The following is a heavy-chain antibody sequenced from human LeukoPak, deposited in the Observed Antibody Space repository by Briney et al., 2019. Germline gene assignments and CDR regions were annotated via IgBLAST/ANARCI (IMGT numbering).Heavy chain of an antibody. CDR1: GGSISSSSYY. J-gene: IGHJ4*02. CDR3: ARGMSSSWPGRLDY. V-gene: IGHV4-39*07. D-gene: IGHD6-13*01. Sequence: SETLSLTCTVSGGSISSSSYYWSWIRQPPGKGLEWIGEINHSGSTNYNPSLKSRVTISVDTSKNQFSLKLSSVTAADTAVYYCARGMSSSWPGRLDYWGQGTLVTVSS. CDR2: INHSGST.